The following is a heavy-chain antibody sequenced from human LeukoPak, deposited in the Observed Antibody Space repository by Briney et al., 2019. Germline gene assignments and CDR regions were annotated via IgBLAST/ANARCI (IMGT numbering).Heavy chain of an antibody. J-gene: IGHJ6*03. D-gene: IGHD3-3*01. V-gene: IGHV3-30*02. Sequence: GGSLRLSCAASGFTFSSYGMHWVRQAPGKGLEWVAFIRYDGSNKYYADSVKGRFTISRDNSKNTLYLQMNSLKTEDTAVYYCTTPFWSGYFPTNYYYYYMDVWGKGTTVTVSS. CDR2: IRYDGSNK. CDR1: GFTFSSYG. CDR3: TTPFWSGYFPTNYYYYYMDV.